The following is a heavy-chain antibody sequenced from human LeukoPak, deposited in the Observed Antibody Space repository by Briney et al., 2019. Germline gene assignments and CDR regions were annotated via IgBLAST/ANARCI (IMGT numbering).Heavy chain of an antibody. CDR3: AREHWAHYASSGYFDL. D-gene: IGHD3-22*01. CDR2: ISYDGSNK. CDR1: GFTFSSYA. V-gene: IGHV3-30*14. J-gene: IGHJ5*02. Sequence: GGSLRLSCAASGFTFSSYAMHWVRQAPGKGLEWVAVISYDGSNKYYADSVKGRFTISSDTSKNTVYLQMKSLRADDTAVYYCAREHWAHYASSGYFDLWGQGTLVTVSS.